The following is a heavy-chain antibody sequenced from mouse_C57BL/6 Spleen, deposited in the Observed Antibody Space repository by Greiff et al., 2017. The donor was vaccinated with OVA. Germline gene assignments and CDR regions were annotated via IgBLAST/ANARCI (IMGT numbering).Heavy chain of an antibody. Sequence: VQLQQSGAELVRPGASVKLSCTASGFNIKDDYMHWVKQRPEQGLEWIGWIDPENGDTEYASKFQGKATITADTSSNTAYLQLSSLTSEDTAVYYSTKDGLPHFDYWGQGTTLTVSS. D-gene: IGHD2-2*01. CDR2: IDPENGDT. CDR1: GFNIKDDY. J-gene: IGHJ2*01. CDR3: TKDGLPHFDY. V-gene: IGHV14-4*01.